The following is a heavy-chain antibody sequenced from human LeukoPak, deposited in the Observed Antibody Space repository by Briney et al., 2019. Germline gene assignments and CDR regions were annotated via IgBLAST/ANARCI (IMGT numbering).Heavy chain of an antibody. Sequence: PGRSLRLSCAASGFTFSSYGMHWVRQAPGKGLEWVAVIWYDGSNKYYADSVKGRFTISRDDSKNTLYLQMNSLTAEDTALHYCARARYCSSTSCFLDYWGQGTLVTVSS. CDR2: IWYDGSNK. V-gene: IGHV3-33*01. CDR3: ARARYCSSTSCFLDY. CDR1: GFTFSSYG. D-gene: IGHD2-2*01. J-gene: IGHJ4*02.